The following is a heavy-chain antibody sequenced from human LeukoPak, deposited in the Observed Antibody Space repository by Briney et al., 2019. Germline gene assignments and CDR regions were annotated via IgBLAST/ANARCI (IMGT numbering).Heavy chain of an antibody. V-gene: IGHV1-18*01. CDR3: ARDCDESYSLGASDAFDI. CDR1: GYTFTSYG. J-gene: IGHJ3*02. Sequence: GASVKVSCKASGYTFTSYGISWVRQAPGQGLEWMGWISAYNGNTNYAQKLQGRVTMTTDTSTSTAYMELRSLRSDDTDVHYCARDCDESYSLGASDAFDIWGQGTMVTVSS. CDR2: ISAYNGNT. D-gene: IGHD1-26*01.